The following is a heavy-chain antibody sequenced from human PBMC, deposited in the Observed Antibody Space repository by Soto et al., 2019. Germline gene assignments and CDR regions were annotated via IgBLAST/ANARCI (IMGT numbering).Heavy chain of an antibody. D-gene: IGHD3-10*01. Sequence: ASVKVSCKVSGYTLTELSMHWVRQAPGKGLEWMGGFDPEDGETIYAQKFQGRVTMTADTSTGTAYMELSSLRSEDTAVYYCAREDITMVRGVIFDPWGQGTLVTVSS. J-gene: IGHJ5*02. CDR1: GYTLTELS. CDR3: AREDITMVRGVIFDP. CDR2: FDPEDGET. V-gene: IGHV1-24*01.